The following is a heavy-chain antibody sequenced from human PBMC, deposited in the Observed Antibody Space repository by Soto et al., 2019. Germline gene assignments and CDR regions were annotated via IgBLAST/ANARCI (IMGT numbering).Heavy chain of an antibody. Sequence: SVKVSCKASGGTFSSYAISWVRQAPGQGLEWMGGIIPIFGTANYAQKFQGRVTITADKSTSTAYMELSSLRSEDTAVYYCASLLLRYFVWLSYETYYYYGMDVWGQGTTVTVSS. J-gene: IGHJ6*02. CDR1: GGTFSSYA. D-gene: IGHD3-9*01. CDR2: IIPIFGTA. CDR3: ASLLLRYFVWLSYETYYYYGMDV. V-gene: IGHV1-69*06.